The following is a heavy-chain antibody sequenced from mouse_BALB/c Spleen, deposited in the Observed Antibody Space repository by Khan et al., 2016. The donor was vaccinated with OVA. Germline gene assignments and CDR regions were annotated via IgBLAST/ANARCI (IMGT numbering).Heavy chain of an antibody. CDR3: ARGGFAY. Sequence: EVELVESGGGLVQPGGSRKLSCAASGFTFIDYGMAWVRQTPGKGPEWIAFISSVAYSIYYADTVTGRFTIYRENAKNTLYLEMSSLRSDDTAIYYCARGGFAYWGQGTLVTVSA. J-gene: IGHJ3*01. V-gene: IGHV5-15*02. CDR2: ISSVAYSI. CDR1: GFTFIDYG.